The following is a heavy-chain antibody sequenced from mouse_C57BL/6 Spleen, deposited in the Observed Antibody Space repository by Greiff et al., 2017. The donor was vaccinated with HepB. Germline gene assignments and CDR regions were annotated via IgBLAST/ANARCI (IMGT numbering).Heavy chain of an antibody. J-gene: IGHJ4*01. V-gene: IGHV5-17*01. CDR3: ARGGNAMGY. CDR1: GFTFSDYG. CDR2: ISSGSSTI. Sequence: DVMLVESGGGLVKPGGSLKLSCAASGFTFSDYGMHWVRQAPEKGLEWVAYISSGSSTIYYADTVKGRFTISRDNAKNTRFLQMTRLRSEDTAMYYGARGGNAMGYWGQGTSVTVSS.